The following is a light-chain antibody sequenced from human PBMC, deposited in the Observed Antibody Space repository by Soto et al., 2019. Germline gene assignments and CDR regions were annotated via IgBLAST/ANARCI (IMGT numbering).Light chain of an antibody. V-gene: IGLV1-40*01. J-gene: IGLJ1*01. Sequence: QSVLTQPPSVSGAPGQRVTISCTGSTSNIGAGYDVHWYQQLPGAAPRLLISSHNNRPSGVPDRFFGSKSGTSASLTIIGLQAEDEGDYYCSSYAGSSNVFGTGTKLTVL. CDR2: SHN. CDR1: TSNIGAGYD. CDR3: SSYAGSSNV.